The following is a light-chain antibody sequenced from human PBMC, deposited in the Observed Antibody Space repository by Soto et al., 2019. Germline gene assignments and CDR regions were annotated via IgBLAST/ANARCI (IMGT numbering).Light chain of an antibody. CDR1: QSVSSY. CDR2: DAS. Sequence: EIVMTQSPPTLSVSPGERATLSCRASQSVSSYLAWYQQKPGQAPRLLIYDASNRATGIPDRFSGSGSGTDFTLTISRLEPEDFAVYYCQQYGSSGTFGQGTKVDIK. J-gene: IGKJ1*01. CDR3: QQYGSSGT. V-gene: IGKV3-20*01.